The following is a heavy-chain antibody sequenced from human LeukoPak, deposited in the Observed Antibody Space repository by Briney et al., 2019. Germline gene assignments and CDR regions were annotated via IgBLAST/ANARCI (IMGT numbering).Heavy chain of an antibody. V-gene: IGHV7-4-1*02. Sequence: ASLRVSCKDSVYTFTSYAMNWVRQAPGQGVEWMGCLNTKKWNSTYAQGFTERFVFSLDTSGSTVYLQISGLKAEQTAVYYCARKGSLLGFGELLWPMDVWGKGTTVTVCS. D-gene: IGHD3-10*01. J-gene: IGHJ6*01. CDR3: ARKGSLLGFGELLWPMDV. CDR1: VYTFTSYA. CDR2: LNTKKWNS.